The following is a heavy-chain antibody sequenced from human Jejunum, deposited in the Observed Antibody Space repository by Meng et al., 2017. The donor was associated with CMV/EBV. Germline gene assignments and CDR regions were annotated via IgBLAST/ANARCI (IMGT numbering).Heavy chain of an antibody. J-gene: IGHJ4*02. V-gene: IGHV2-5*02. Sequence: SLTSSPVGVRWIRQPTGKALEWLAFIYWDDDKRYNPSLKNRLTITKDAPKNQVALTMTNMDPADTGTYHCVHRKDYSGNWNGGSADYWGQGALVTVSS. CDR3: VHRKDYSGNWNGGSADY. CDR2: IYWDDDK. D-gene: IGHD1-1*01. CDR1: SLTSSPVG.